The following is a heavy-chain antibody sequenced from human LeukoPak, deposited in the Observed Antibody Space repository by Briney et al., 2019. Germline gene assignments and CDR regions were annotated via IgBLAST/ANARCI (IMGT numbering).Heavy chain of an antibody. CDR2: ISAYNGNT. CDR1: GYTFTSYG. CDR3: ARDEEGYSSSWEGSDQIHDAFDI. D-gene: IGHD6-13*01. Sequence: PGASVKVSCKASGYTFTSYGISWVRQAPGQGLEWMGWISAYNGNTNYAQKLQGRVTMTTDTSTSSAYMELSSLRSEDTAVYYCARDEEGYSSSWEGSDQIHDAFDIWGQGTMVTVSS. J-gene: IGHJ3*02. V-gene: IGHV1-18*01.